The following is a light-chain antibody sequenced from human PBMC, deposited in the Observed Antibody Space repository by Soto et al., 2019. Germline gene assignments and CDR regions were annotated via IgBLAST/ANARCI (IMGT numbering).Light chain of an antibody. CDR3: QQYNNWPSWT. CDR2: GAS. J-gene: IGKJ1*01. V-gene: IGKV3-15*01. Sequence: EIVLTQSPATLSLSPGERATLSCRASQSVSSYLAWYQQKPGQAPRLLIYGASNRATGIPARFSGSGSGTEFTLTISSLQSEDFAVYYCQQYNNWPSWTFGQGTKVDI. CDR1: QSVSSY.